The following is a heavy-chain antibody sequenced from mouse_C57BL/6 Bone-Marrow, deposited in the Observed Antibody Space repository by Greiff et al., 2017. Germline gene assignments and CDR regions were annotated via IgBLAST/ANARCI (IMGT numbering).Heavy chain of an antibody. V-gene: IGHV1-64*01. Sequence: QVQLQQPGAELVKPGASVKLSCKASGYTFTSYWMHWVKQRPGQGLEWIGMIHPNSGSTNYNEKFKSKATLTVDKSSSTAYMQLSSLTSEDSAVYYCARAITTVVVFDYWGQGTTLTVSS. CDR3: ARAITTVVVFDY. CDR2: IHPNSGST. CDR1: GYTFTSYW. D-gene: IGHD1-1*01. J-gene: IGHJ2*01.